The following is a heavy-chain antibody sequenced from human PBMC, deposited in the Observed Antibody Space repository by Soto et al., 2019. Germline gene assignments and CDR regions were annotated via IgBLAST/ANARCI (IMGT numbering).Heavy chain of an antibody. Sequence: SETLSLTCTVSGGSISSYYWSWIRQPPGKGLEWIGYIYYSGSTNYNPSLKSRVTISVDTSKNQFSLKLSSVTAADTAVYYCARVIRVYSGYLHAYYFDYWGQGTLVTVSS. CDR2: IYYSGST. CDR1: GGSISSYY. J-gene: IGHJ4*02. CDR3: ARVIRVYSGYLHAYYFDY. D-gene: IGHD5-12*01. V-gene: IGHV4-59*01.